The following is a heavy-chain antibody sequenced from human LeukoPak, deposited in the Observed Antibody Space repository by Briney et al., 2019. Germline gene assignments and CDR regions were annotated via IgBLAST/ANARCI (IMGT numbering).Heavy chain of an antibody. CDR1: GFTFSSYG. V-gene: IGHV3-30*02. Sequence: PGGSLRLSCAASGFTFSSYGMHWVRQAPGKGLEWVAFIRYDGSNKYYADSVKGRFTISRDNSKNTLYLQMNSLRAEDTAVYYCARGVSAQAMIVVVTLYYWGQGTLVTVSS. CDR2: IRYDGSNK. J-gene: IGHJ4*02. D-gene: IGHD3-22*01. CDR3: ARGVSAQAMIVVVTLYY.